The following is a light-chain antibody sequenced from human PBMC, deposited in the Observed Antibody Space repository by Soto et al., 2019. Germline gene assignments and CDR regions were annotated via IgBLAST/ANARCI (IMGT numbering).Light chain of an antibody. CDR2: DAC. J-gene: IGKJ2*01. CDR3: HQSYSTPYT. V-gene: IGKV1-39*01. CDR1: KTISTY. Sequence: DIEMTQSPSSLCACGGERVTITCGASKTISTYLTCYQQRTGKDPRLLIYDACSLLRGVPSRFSGSGSARDVTITTASLQPEDFSTYYCHQSYSTPYTFGQGTKVDIK.